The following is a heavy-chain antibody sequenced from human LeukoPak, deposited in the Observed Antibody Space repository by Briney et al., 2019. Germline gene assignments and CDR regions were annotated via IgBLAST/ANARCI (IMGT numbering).Heavy chain of an antibody. CDR1: GYTFTSYY. Sequence: ASVKVSCKASGYTFTSYYMHWVRQAPGQGLEWMGIINPSGGSTSYAQKFQGRVTMTRDTSTSAVYMELSSLRSEDTAVYYCAREGPNFDWFDYWGQGTLVTVSS. CDR2: INPSGGST. J-gene: IGHJ4*02. D-gene: IGHD3-9*01. CDR3: AREGPNFDWFDY. V-gene: IGHV1-46*01.